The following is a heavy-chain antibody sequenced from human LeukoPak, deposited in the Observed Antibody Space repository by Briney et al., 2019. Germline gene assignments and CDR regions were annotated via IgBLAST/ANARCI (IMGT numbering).Heavy chain of an antibody. CDR3: ARDHGSYYYFDY. J-gene: IGHJ4*02. V-gene: IGHV3-30-3*01. CDR2: IPYDGSNK. CDR1: GFTFSSYA. D-gene: IGHD1-26*01. Sequence: PGRSLRLSCAASGFTFSSYAMHWVRQAPGKGLEWVAVIPYDGSNKYYADSVKGRFTISRDNSKNTLYLQMNSLRAEDTVVYYCARDHGSYYYFDYWGQGTLVTVSS.